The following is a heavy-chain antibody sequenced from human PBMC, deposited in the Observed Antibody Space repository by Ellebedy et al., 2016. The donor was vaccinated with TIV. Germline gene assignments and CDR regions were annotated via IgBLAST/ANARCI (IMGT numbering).Heavy chain of an antibody. D-gene: IGHD3-10*01. CDR3: CVMGPKKTMATYLDS. J-gene: IGHJ4*02. CDR1: GFTFTPYT. V-gene: IGHV3-21*01. Sequence: GESLKISCAASGFTFTPYTINWVRQAPGKGLQWVSSISGSSHYILYADSVRGRFTISRDNAKKSVTLQMSSLRDEDTAVYHCCVMGPKKTMATYLDSWGQGTLVTVSS. CDR2: ISGSSHYI.